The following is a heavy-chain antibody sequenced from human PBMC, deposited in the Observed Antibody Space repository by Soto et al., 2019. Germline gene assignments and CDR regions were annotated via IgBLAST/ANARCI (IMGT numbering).Heavy chain of an antibody. V-gene: IGHV2-5*01. CDR3: ASLPALYGPGSYRFDY. D-gene: IGHD3-10*01. Sequence: SGPPLVYPTQTLTLTCTFSGFSLSTSGVGVGWIRQPPGKALEWLTLIYWNDDKSYSPSLRSRLTITKDTTKNQVVLTMTDMDPVDTATYYFASLPALYGPGSYRFDYWGQGTLVTVSS. CDR2: IYWNDDK. CDR1: GFSLSTSGVG. J-gene: IGHJ4*02.